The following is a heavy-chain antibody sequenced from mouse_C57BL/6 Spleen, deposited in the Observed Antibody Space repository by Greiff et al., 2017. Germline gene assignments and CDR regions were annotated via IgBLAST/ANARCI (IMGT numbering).Heavy chain of an antibody. Sequence: EVMLVESEGGLVQPGSSMKLSCTASGFTFSDYYMAWVRQVPEKGLEWVANINYDGSSTYYLDSLKIRFIISGDNAKNILYLQMSSLKSEDTATYYCARDQRYFDVWGTGTTVTVSS. CDR3: ARDQRYFDV. CDR2: INYDGSST. J-gene: IGHJ1*03. V-gene: IGHV5-16*01. CDR1: GFTFSDYY.